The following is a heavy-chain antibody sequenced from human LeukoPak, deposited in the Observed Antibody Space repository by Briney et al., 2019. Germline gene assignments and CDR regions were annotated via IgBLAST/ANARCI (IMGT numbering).Heavy chain of an antibody. CDR1: GFTFSSYG. CDR3: ASLGNYYGMDV. V-gene: IGHV3-30*03. CDR2: IPYDGSNK. J-gene: IGHJ6*02. Sequence: GGSLRLSCAASGFTFSSYGMHWVRQAPGKGLEWVAVIPYDGSNKYYADSVKGRFTISRDNSKNTLYLQMNSLRAEDTAVYYCASLGNYYGMDVWGQGTTVTVSS. D-gene: IGHD1-26*01.